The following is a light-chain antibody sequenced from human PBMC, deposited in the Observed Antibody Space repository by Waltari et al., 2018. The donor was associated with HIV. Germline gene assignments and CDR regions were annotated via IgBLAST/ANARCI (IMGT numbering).Light chain of an antibody. V-gene: IGLV3-21*04. CDR3: QVWDSSSDQGV. Sequence: SYVLTQPPSVSVAPGTPARISCQGIYIGSKNRHWYQQMPGPAPKLVIYYDSHRPSGVPERVSGSNSGNTATLTISRVEAGDEADYYCQVWDSSSDQGVFGGGTKLTVL. J-gene: IGLJ2*01. CDR2: YDS. CDR1: YIGSKN.